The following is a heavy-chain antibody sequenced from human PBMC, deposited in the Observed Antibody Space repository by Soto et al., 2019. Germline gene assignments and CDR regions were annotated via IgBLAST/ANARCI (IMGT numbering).Heavy chain of an antibody. J-gene: IGHJ6*02. CDR1: GFTFSSYA. V-gene: IGHV3-23*01. CDR3: AKRGVVVAAKQPYGMDV. D-gene: IGHD2-15*01. Sequence: GGSLSLSFAASGFTFSSYAMSWVRQAPGKGLEWVSAISGSGGSTYYADSVKGRFTISRDNSKNTLYLQMNSLRAEDTAVYYCAKRGVVVAAKQPYGMDVWGQGTTVTVYS. CDR2: ISGSGGST.